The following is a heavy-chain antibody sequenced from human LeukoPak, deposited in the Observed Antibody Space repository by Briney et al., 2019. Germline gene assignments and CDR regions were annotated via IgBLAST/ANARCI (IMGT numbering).Heavy chain of an antibody. CDR2: IYYSGST. D-gene: IGHD3-22*01. V-gene: IGHV4-39*07. Sequence: NPSETLSLTCTVSGGSISSSSYYWGWIRQPPGKGLEWIGSIYYSGSTYYNPSLKSRVTISVDTSKNQFSLKLSSVTAADTAVYYCARSFPYYYDSSGYSGMDVWGQGTTVTVSS. CDR1: GGSISSSSYY. J-gene: IGHJ6*02. CDR3: ARSFPYYYDSSGYSGMDV.